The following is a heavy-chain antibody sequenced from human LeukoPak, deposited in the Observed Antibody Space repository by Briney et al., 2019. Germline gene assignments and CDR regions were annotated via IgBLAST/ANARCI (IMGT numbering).Heavy chain of an antibody. D-gene: IGHD6-19*01. Sequence: TGGSLRLSCAASGFTFSSYSMSWVRQAPGKGLEWVSAISGSGGSTYYADSVKGRFTISRDDSKNTLYLQMNSLKTEDTAVYYCTTGTEQQWLSLDYWGQGTLVTVSS. CDR1: GFTFSSYS. CDR3: TTGTEQQWLSLDY. CDR2: ISGSGGST. V-gene: IGHV3-23*01. J-gene: IGHJ4*02.